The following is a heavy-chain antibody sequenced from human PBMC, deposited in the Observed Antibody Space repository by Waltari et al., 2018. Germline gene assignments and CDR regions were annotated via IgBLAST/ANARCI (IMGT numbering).Heavy chain of an antibody. J-gene: IGHJ3*02. Sequence: QVQLVESGGGVVQPGRSLRLSCAASGFTFSSYGMHWVRQAPGKGLEWVAVRWYDGSNKYYADSVKGRFTISRDNSKNTLYLQMNSLRAEDTAMYYCAKDGNGAFDIWGQGTMVTVSS. CDR2: RWYDGSNK. D-gene: IGHD1-1*01. CDR3: AKDGNGAFDI. V-gene: IGHV3-30*18. CDR1: GFTFSSYG.